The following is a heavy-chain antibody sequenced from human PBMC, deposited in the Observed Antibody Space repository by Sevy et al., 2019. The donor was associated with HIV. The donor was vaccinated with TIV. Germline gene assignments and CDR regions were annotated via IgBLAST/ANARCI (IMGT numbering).Heavy chain of an antibody. CDR2: ISYDGSNK. V-gene: IGHV3-30-3*01. J-gene: IGHJ6*02. CDR3: ARDRALYYYYYYGMDV. Sequence: GGSLRLSCAASGFTFSSYVMHWVRQAPGKGLEWVAVISYDGSNKYYADSVKGRFTISRDNSKNTLYLQMNSLRAEDTAVYYCARDRALYYYYYYGMDVWGQGTTVTVSS. CDR1: GFTFSSYV. D-gene: IGHD3-10*01.